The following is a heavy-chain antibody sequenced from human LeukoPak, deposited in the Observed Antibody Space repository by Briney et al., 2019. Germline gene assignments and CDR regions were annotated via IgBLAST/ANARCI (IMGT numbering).Heavy chain of an antibody. CDR1: GYTFTSYD. V-gene: IGHV1-8*03. Sequence: ASVKVSCKASGYTFTSYDINWVRQATGQGLEWMGWMNPNSGNTGYAQKFQGRVTITRNTSISTAYMELSSLRSEDTAVYYCAKDRFGCSSTSCYSLDYWGQGTLVTVSS. J-gene: IGHJ4*02. CDR3: AKDRFGCSSTSCYSLDY. CDR2: MNPNSGNT. D-gene: IGHD2-2*01.